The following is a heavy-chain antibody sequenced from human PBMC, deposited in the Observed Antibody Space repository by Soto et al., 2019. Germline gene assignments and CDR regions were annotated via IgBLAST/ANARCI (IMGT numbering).Heavy chain of an antibody. D-gene: IGHD3-10*01. Sequence: EVQLVESGGGLVQPGGSLRLSCAASGFTFSGSWMHWVRQAPGKGLVWVSRINGDGSGTSYADFVKGRFTISRDDAKNTLFLQVNGLRAEDTAVYYCARGIFGSGTANDYWCQGTLVTVSS. J-gene: IGHJ4*02. V-gene: IGHV3-74*01. CDR1: GFTFSGSW. CDR2: INGDGSGT. CDR3: ARGIFGSGTANDY.